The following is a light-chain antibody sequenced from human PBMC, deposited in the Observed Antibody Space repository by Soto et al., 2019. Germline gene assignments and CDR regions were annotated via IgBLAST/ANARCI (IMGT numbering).Light chain of an antibody. CDR1: SSDVGGYNY. V-gene: IGLV2-8*01. Sequence: QSALAQPPSASGSPGQSVAISCTGTSSDVGGYNYVSWYQQHPGKGPKLMIYEVNKRPSGVPDRFSGSRFGNTASLAVSGRQAEDEADYYCSSYAGSSTVFGTGTKVTV. CDR2: EVN. CDR3: SSYAGSSTV. J-gene: IGLJ1*01.